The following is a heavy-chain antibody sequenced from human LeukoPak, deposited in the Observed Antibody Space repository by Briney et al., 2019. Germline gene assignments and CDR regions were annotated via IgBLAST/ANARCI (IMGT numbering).Heavy chain of an antibody. V-gene: IGHV3-74*01. CDR2: ISNDGSST. J-gene: IGHJ3*02. CDR3: ARTSSGYSSDVFDI. CDR1: GFIFSSSW. D-gene: IGHD3-22*01. Sequence: GGFLRLSCAASGFIFSSSWMHWVRQAPGKGLVWVSGISNDGSSTRYADSVKGRITISRDNAKKRLYLQMNSLRAEDTAVYYCARTSSGYSSDVFDIWGQGTMVAVSS.